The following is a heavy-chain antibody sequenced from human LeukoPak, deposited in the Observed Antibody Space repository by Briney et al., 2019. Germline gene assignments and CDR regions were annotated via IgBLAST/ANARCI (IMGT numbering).Heavy chain of an antibody. CDR2: IYYSGST. V-gene: IGHV4-61*08. Sequence: SETLSLTCTVSGGSISSGGYYWSWIRQHPGKGLEWIGYIYYSGSTNYNPSLKSRVTMSVDTSKNQFSLKLSSVTAADTAVYYCARVPVEYSSSSYAFDIWGQGTMVTVSS. D-gene: IGHD6-6*01. J-gene: IGHJ3*02. CDR1: GGSISSGGYY. CDR3: ARVPVEYSSSSYAFDI.